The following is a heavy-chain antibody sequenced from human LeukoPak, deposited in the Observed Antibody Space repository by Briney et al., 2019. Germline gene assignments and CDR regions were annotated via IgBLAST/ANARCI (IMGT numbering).Heavy chain of an antibody. CDR3: ARDAFHYDSSGYYENYYMDV. CDR1: GFTFSSYS. V-gene: IGHV3-21*01. J-gene: IGHJ6*03. CDR2: ISSSSGYI. Sequence: TGGSLRLSCAASGFTFSSYSMNWVRQAPGKGLEWVSSISSSSGYIYYADSVKGRFTISRDNAKNSLYLQMNSLRAEDTAVYYCARDAFHYDSSGYYENYYMDVWGKGTTVTVSS. D-gene: IGHD3-22*01.